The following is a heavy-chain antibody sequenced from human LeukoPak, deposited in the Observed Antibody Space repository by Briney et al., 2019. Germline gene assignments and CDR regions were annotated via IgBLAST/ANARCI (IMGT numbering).Heavy chain of an antibody. D-gene: IGHD6-13*01. CDR2: IYSGGST. Sequence: GGSLRLSCAASGFTVSSNYMSWVRQAPGKGLEWVSVIYSGGSTYYADSVKGRFTISRDNSKNTLYLQMNSLRAEDTAVYYCARGLRKSSSPFDYWGQGTLVTVSS. CDR3: ARGLRKSSSPFDY. CDR1: GFTVSSNY. J-gene: IGHJ4*02. V-gene: IGHV3-66*01.